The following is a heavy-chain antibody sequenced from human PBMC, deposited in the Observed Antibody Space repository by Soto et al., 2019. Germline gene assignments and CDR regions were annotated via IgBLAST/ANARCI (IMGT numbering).Heavy chain of an antibody. D-gene: IGHD3-22*01. CDR3: ARARWPMIGHFDY. CDR2: IYHSGST. Sequence: SETLSLTCAVSCGSISSGGYSWSWIRQPPGKGLEWIGYIYHSGSTYYNPSLKSRVTISVDRSKNQFSLKLSSVTAADTAVYYCARARWPMIGHFDYWGQGTLVTVSS. CDR1: CGSISSGGYS. V-gene: IGHV4-30-2*01. J-gene: IGHJ4*02.